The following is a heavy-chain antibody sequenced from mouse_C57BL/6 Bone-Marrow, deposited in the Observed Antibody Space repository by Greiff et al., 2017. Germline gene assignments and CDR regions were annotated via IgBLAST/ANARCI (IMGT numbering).Heavy chain of an antibody. V-gene: IGHV1-52*01. D-gene: IGHD2-3*01. CDR1: GYTFTSYW. CDR3: ASLYGGYYAPVDY. J-gene: IGHJ2*01. Sequence: QVQLQQPGAELVRPGSSVKLSCKASGYTFTSYWMHWVKQRPIQGLEWIGNIDPSDSETHYTQKFKAKAPLTVDKSSSTTYMQLSSLTSKDSAGFYCASLYGGYYAPVDYGGQGTTLTVSA. CDR2: IDPSDSET.